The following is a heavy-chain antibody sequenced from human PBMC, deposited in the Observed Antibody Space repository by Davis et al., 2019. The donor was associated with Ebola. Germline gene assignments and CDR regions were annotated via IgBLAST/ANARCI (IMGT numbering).Heavy chain of an antibody. CDR3: ARHTSGNGDKSHIDL. D-gene: IGHD4/OR15-4a*01. CDR1: GYSFTTYW. J-gene: IGHJ2*01. V-gene: IGHV5-51*07. CDR2: IFCGDSDT. Sequence: GGSLRLSCKGSGYSFTTYWIAWVHQMPGKGLEWMGVIFCGDSDTRYRPPFEGQVTISVDRSITTAYLQWSSLKASDSAMYYCARHTSGNGDKSHIDLWGRGTLVTVSS.